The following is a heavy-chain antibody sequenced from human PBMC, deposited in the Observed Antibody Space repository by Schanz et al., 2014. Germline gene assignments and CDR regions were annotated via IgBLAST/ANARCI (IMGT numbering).Heavy chain of an antibody. CDR2: MSWSAGSV. D-gene: IGHD2-2*01. CDR1: GLIFSTYT. CDR3: ARDTAQSCIGTSCSEYFQH. Sequence: EVQLVESGGGLVRPGGSLRLSCTTSGLIFSTYTLNWVRQAPGKGLEWVSGMSWSAGSVGYGDSVKGRFTISRDNAKNSLYLQMNSLRAKNTALYYCARDTAQSCIGTSCSEYFQHWGQGALVTVSS. J-gene: IGHJ1*01. V-gene: IGHV3-9*01.